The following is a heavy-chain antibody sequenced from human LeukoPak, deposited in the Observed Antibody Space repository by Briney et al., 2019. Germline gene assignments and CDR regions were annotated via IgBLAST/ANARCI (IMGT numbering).Heavy chain of an antibody. Sequence: PGGSLRLSCAASGFTFDDYDMSWVRQAPGKGLEWVSGINWNGGSTGYADSAKGRFTISRDNAKNSLYLQMNSLRAEDTALYYCARDGLVDTPMGAGYWGQGTLVTVSS. D-gene: IGHD5-18*01. V-gene: IGHV3-20*04. J-gene: IGHJ4*02. CDR2: INWNGGST. CDR1: GFTFDDYD. CDR3: ARDGLVDTPMGAGY.